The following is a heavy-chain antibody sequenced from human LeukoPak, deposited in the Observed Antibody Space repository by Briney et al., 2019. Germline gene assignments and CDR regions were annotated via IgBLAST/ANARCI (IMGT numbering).Heavy chain of an antibody. D-gene: IGHD3-3*01. CDR3: AREPIFGVVPPHYFDY. V-gene: IGHV1-69*05. CDR2: IIPIFGTA. CDR1: GGTFSSHA. J-gene: IGHJ4*02. Sequence: SVKVSCKASGGTFSSHAISWVRQAPGQGLEWMGRIIPIFGTANYAQKFQGRVTITTDESTSTAYMELSSLRSEDTAVYYCAREPIFGVVPPHYFDYWGQGTLVTVSS.